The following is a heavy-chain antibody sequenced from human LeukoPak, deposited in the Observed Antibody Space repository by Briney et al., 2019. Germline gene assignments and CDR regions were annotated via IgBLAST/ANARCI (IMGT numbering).Heavy chain of an antibody. V-gene: IGHV1-3*04. CDR2: VNTGTGNT. J-gene: IGHJ4*02. CDR3: AKEVTLIVVARSYFDY. Sequence: GASVTVSCKASGYSFSNYAIHWVRQAPGQRPEWMGWVNTGTGNTRYSQKFQGRVTITRDTSAKTVYMELSSLTSEDTAVYYCAKEVTLIVVARSYFDYWGQGTLVTVSS. CDR1: GYSFSNYA. D-gene: IGHD3-22*01.